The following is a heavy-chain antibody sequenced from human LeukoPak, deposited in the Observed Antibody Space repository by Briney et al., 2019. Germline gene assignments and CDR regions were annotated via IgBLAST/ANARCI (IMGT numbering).Heavy chain of an antibody. CDR3: TRGSIAYYYMDV. J-gene: IGHJ6*03. CDR2: IYYSGST. V-gene: IGHV4-39*07. Sequence: PSETLSLTCTVSGGSISSSSYYWGWIRQPPGKGLEWIGTIYYSGSTYYNPSLKSRVTISVDTSKNQFSLKLSSVTAADTAVYYCTRGSIAYYYMDVWGKGTTVTISS. D-gene: IGHD3-22*01. CDR1: GGSISSSSYY.